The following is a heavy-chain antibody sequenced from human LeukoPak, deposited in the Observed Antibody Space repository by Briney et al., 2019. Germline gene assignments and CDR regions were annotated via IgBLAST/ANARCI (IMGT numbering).Heavy chain of an antibody. J-gene: IGHJ6*03. Sequence: ASVKVSCKASGYTFTGYYMHWVRQAPGQGLEWMGWINPNSGGTNYAQKFQGRVTMTRDTSISTAYMELSRLRSDDTAVYYCASCGGSCYSSFPLYYMDVWGKGTTVTVSS. V-gene: IGHV1-2*02. CDR3: ASCGGSCYSSFPLYYMDV. CDR1: GYTFTGYY. D-gene: IGHD2-15*01. CDR2: INPNSGGT.